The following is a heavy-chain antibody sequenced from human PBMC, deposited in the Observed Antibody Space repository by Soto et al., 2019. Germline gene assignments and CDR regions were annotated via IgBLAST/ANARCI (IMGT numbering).Heavy chain of an antibody. CDR2: ISYDGSNK. Sequence: GGALRLSCAASGVTFSSYGMHWVRPAPGKGLEWVAVISYDGSNKYYADSVKGRFTISRDNSKNTLYLQMNSLRAEDTAVYYCAKVRGGYRKQENWFDPWGEGTLVTVSS. V-gene: IGHV3-30*18. CDR3: AKVRGGYRKQENWFDP. CDR1: GVTFSSYG. J-gene: IGHJ5*02. D-gene: IGHD3-16*01.